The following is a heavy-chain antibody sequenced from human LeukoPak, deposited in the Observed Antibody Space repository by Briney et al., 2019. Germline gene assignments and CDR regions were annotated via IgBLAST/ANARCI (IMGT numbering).Heavy chain of an antibody. D-gene: IGHD2-21*02. CDR3: ARDPSSALLAYCGGDCYSGY. J-gene: IGHJ4*02. V-gene: IGHV1-2*06. CDR2: INPNSGGT. Sequence: ASVKVFCKASGYTFTGYYMHWVRQAPGQGLEWMGRINPNSGGTNYAQKFQGRVTMTRDTSISTAYMELSRLRSDDTAVYYCARDPSSALLAYCGGDCYSGYWGQGTLVTVSS. CDR1: GYTFTGYY.